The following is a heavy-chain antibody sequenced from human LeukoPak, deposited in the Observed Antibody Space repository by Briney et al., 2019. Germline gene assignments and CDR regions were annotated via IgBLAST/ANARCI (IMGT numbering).Heavy chain of an antibody. D-gene: IGHD5-24*01. V-gene: IGHV4-39*07. CDR3: ARIQEIVQH. Sequence: SETLSLTCTVSGGSISSSSYYWGWIRQPPGKGLEWIGEINHSGSTNYNPSLKSRVTISVDTSKNQFSLKLSSVTAADTAVYYCARIQEIVQHWGQGTLVTVSS. CDR2: INHSGST. J-gene: IGHJ1*01. CDR1: GGSISSSSYY.